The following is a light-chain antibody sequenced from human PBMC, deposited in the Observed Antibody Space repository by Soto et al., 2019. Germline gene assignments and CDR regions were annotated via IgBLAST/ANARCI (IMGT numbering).Light chain of an antibody. CDR2: DAS. J-gene: IGKJ5*01. Sequence: EIVLTQSPATLSLSPGERATLSCRASQSVRSYLAWYQQKPGQAPRLLIHDASSRATGIPARFSGSGSGTDFTLTISSLEPEDFAVYYCQQRTNWPSSTFGQGTRREI. CDR3: QQRTNWPSST. CDR1: QSVRSY. V-gene: IGKV3-11*01.